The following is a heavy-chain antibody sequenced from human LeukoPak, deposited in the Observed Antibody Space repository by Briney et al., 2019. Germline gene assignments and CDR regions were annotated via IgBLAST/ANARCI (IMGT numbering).Heavy chain of an antibody. V-gene: IGHV4-59*01. CDR1: GGSISSYY. CDR3: SGWYLDAFDI. D-gene: IGHD6-19*01. J-gene: IGHJ3*02. CDR2: IYYSGST. Sequence: PSETLSLTCTVSGGSISSYYWSWIRQPPGKGLEWIGYIYYSGSTNYNPSLKGRVTISVDTSKNQFSLKLSSVTAADTAVYYCSGWYLDAFDIWGQGTMVTVSS.